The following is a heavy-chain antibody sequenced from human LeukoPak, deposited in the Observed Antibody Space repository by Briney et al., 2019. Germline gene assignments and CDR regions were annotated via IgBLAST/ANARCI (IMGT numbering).Heavy chain of an antibody. CDR2: ISWNSGSI. J-gene: IGHJ4*02. D-gene: IGHD3-22*01. CDR3: AKDQYYYDSSGPLDY. Sequence: PGGSLRLSCAASGFTFDDYAMHWVRQAPGKGLEWVSGISWNSGSIGYADPVKGRFTISRDNAKNSLYLQMNSLRAEDTALYYCAKDQYYYDSSGPLDYWGQGTLVTVSS. CDR1: GFTFDDYA. V-gene: IGHV3-9*01.